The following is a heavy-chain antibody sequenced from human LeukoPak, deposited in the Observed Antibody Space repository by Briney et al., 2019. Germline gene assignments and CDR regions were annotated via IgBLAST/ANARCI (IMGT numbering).Heavy chain of an antibody. CDR3: ARGRGVQLWLSYYYYMDV. V-gene: IGHV1-2*02. Sequence: ASVKVSCKASGYTFTGYYMHWVRQAPGQGLEWMGWINPNSGGTNYAQKFQGRVTITRNTSISTAYMELSSLRSEDTAVYYRARGRGVQLWLSYYYYMDVWGKGTTVTISS. J-gene: IGHJ6*03. CDR1: GYTFTGYY. D-gene: IGHD5-18*01. CDR2: INPNSGGT.